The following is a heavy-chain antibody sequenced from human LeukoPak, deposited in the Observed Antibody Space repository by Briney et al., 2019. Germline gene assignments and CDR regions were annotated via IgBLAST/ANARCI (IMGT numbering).Heavy chain of an antibody. CDR3: TGSSGWSGVLDY. CDR1: GASITTYY. D-gene: IGHD6-19*01. V-gene: IGHV4-59*01. CDR2: ISYSGST. Sequence: SETLSLTCTVSGASITTYYWSWIRQPPGKGLEWIGYISYSGSTNNNPSLKSRVTTSLDTSKNQLSLKVTSVTAADSAVYYCTGSSGWSGVLDYWGQGTLVIVSS. J-gene: IGHJ4*02.